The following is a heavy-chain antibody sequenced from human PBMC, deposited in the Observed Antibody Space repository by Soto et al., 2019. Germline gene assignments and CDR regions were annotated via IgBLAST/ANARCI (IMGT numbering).Heavy chain of an antibody. D-gene: IGHD7-27*01. Sequence: SETLSVTCTVSGGYIITDGWSWIRQSPGKGLEWIGFIYYGGSTNYNPSLKSRVTISVDTPKNQFSLKLSSVTAADTAVYYCAKNWNWGSLVHWGQGTLVTVSS. CDR1: GGYIITDG. CDR2: IYYGGST. J-gene: IGHJ4*02. V-gene: IGHV4-59*08. CDR3: AKNWNWGSLVH.